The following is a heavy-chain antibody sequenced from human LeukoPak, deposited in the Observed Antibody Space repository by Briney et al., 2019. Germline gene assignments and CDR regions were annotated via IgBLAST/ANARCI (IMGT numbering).Heavy chain of an antibody. J-gene: IGHJ4*02. D-gene: IGHD4-17*01. CDR2: INHSGST. V-gene: IGHV4-34*01. CDR3: ARTYGDYDYYSDY. CDR1: GGSFSGYY. Sequence: SETLSLTCAVYGGSFSGYYWSWIRQPPGKGLEWIGEINHSGSTNYNPSLKSRVTISVDTSKNQFSLKLSSVTAADTAVYYCARTYGDYDYYSDYWGQGTLVTVSS.